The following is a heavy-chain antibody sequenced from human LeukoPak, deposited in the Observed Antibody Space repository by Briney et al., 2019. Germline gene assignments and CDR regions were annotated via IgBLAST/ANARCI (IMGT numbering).Heavy chain of an antibody. J-gene: IGHJ6*02. D-gene: IGHD3-10*01. Sequence: PGGSLRLSCAASGFTFSSYAMSWVRQAPGKGLEWVSAISDSGGSTYYADSVKGRFTISRDNSKSTLYLQMNSLRAEDTAVYYCANRRTPMVRGVINHYYYYGMDVWGQGTTVTVSS. CDR1: GFTFSSYA. CDR2: ISDSGGST. CDR3: ANRRTPMVRGVINHYYYYGMDV. V-gene: IGHV3-23*01.